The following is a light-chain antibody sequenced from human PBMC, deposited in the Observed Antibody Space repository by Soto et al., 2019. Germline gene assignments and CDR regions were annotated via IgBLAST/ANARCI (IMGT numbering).Light chain of an antibody. J-gene: IGLJ1*01. V-gene: IGLV1-44*01. CDR2: SND. CDR3: AAWDVSLNGYV. Sequence: QSVLTQSPSASGTPGQRVTMSCSGSTSNIGSKTVNWYRQLPGTAPKLLIYSNDQRPSGVPDRFSGSKSGTSASLAISGLQSEDEADYYCAAWDVSLNGYVFGTGTQLTVL. CDR1: TSNIGSKT.